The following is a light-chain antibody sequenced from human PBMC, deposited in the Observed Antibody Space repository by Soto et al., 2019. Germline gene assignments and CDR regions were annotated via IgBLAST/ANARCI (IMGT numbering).Light chain of an antibody. CDR2: DVS. V-gene: IGLV2-14*01. J-gene: IGLJ2*01. Sequence: QSVLTQPASVSGSPGQSITISCTGTSSDVGGYNYVSWYQQHPGKAPKLMIYDVSNRPSGVSNRFSGSKSGNTASLTISGLQAEDEADYYCSSDPSSSTHVVCGGGTKLTVL. CDR1: SSDVGGYNY. CDR3: SSDPSSSTHVV.